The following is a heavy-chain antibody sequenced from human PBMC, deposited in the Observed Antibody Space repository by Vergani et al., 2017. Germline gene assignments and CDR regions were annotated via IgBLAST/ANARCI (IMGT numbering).Heavy chain of an antibody. CDR3: SSSQAYYYDSSGPDDAFDI. CDR1: GFTFSSYG. CDR2: IWYDGSNK. J-gene: IGHJ3*02. Sequence: QVQLVESGGGVVQPGRSLRLSCAASGFTFSSYGMHWVRQAPGKGLEWVAVIWYDGSNKYYEDSVKGRFTISRDNYKNTLYLQMNSLRAEDTAVYYCSSSQAYYYDSSGPDDAFDIWGQGTMVTVSS. D-gene: IGHD3-22*01. V-gene: IGHV3-33*01.